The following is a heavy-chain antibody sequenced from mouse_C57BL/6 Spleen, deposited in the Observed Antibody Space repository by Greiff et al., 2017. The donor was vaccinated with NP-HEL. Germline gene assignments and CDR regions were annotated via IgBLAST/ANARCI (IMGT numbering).Heavy chain of an antibody. CDR1: GYTFTSYW. V-gene: IGHV1-64*01. Sequence: QVQLQQPGAELVKPGASVKLSCKASGYTFTSYWMHWVKQRPGQGLEWIGMIHPNSGSTNYNEKFKSKATLTVDKSSSTAYMQLSSLTSEDTAVYYCARGYDDDRVFYYAMDYWGQGTSVTVSS. CDR2: IHPNSGST. D-gene: IGHD2-4*01. J-gene: IGHJ4*01. CDR3: ARGYDDDRVFYYAMDY.